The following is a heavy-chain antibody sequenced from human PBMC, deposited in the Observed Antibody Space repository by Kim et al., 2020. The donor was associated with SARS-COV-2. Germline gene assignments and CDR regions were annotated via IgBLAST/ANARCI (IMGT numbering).Heavy chain of an antibody. CDR1: GFTFSSYA. D-gene: IGHD1-26*01. V-gene: IGHV3-23*01. Sequence: GGSLRLSCAASGFTFSSYAMSWVRQAPGKGMEWVSAISGSGGSTYYADSAKGRFTISRDNSKNTLYLQMNSLRAEDTAVYYCAKDRARELTFDYWGQGTLGTVSS. CDR2: ISGSGGST. CDR3: AKDRARELTFDY. J-gene: IGHJ4*02.